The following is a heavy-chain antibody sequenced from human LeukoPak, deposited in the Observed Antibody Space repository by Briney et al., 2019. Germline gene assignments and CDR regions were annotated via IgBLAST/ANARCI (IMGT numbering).Heavy chain of an antibody. D-gene: IGHD4-17*01. CDR3: ARDVGDYSFDY. CDR1: GFTFSSYS. CDR2: ISSSSSYI. Sequence: GGSLRLSCAASGFTFSSYSMNWVRQAPGKGLEWVSSISSSSSYIYYADSVRGRFTISRDNAKNSLYLQMNSLRAEDTAVYYCARDVGDYSFDYWGQGTLVTVSS. V-gene: IGHV3-21*01. J-gene: IGHJ4*02.